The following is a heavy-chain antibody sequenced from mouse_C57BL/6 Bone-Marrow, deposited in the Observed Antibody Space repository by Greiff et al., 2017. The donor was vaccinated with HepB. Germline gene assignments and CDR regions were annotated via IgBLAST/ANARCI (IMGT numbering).Heavy chain of an antibody. Sequence: QVQLQQPGAELVKPGASVKLSCKASGYTFTSYWMHWVKQRPGQGLEWIGMIHPNSGSTNYNEKFKSKATLTVDKSSSTAYMQLSSLTSEDSAVYYCARKGEQGAMDYWGQGTSVTVSS. J-gene: IGHJ4*01. CDR3: ARKGEQGAMDY. CDR1: GYTFTSYW. CDR2: IHPNSGST. V-gene: IGHV1-64*01.